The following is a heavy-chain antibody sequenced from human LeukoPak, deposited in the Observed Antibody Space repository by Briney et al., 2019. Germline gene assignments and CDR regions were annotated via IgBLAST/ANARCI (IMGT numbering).Heavy chain of an antibody. Sequence: PSETLSLTCTVSGGSISSYYWSWIRQPPGKGLEWIGYIYYSGSTNYNPSLKSRVTISVDTSKNQFSLKLSSVTAADTAVYYCARGQGASYYYDSSGYYLYWGQGTLVTVSS. CDR3: ARGQGASYYYDSSGYYLY. J-gene: IGHJ4*02. V-gene: IGHV4-59*01. CDR2: IYYSGST. D-gene: IGHD3-22*01. CDR1: GGSISSYY.